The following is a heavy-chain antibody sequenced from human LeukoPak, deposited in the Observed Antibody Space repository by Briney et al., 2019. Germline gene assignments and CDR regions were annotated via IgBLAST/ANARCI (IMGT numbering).Heavy chain of an antibody. J-gene: IGHJ4*02. D-gene: IGHD3-16*02. CDR1: YW. Sequence: YWSWIRQPPGKGLEWMGIIYPGDSDTRYSPSFQGQVTISADKSISTAYLQWSSLKASDTAMYYCARSLPADYWGQGTLVTVSS. CDR3: ARSLPADY. V-gene: IGHV5-51*01. CDR2: IYPGDSDT.